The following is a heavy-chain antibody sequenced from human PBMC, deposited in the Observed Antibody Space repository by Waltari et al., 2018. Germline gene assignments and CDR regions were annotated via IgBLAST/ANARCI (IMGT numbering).Heavy chain of an antibody. D-gene: IGHD6-13*01. CDR1: GGSISSSSYY. J-gene: IGHJ5*02. V-gene: IGHV4-39*07. CDR2: IYYSGST. Sequence: QLQLQESGPGLVKPSETLSLTCTVSGGSISSSSYYLGWIRQPPGKGLEWIGSIYYSGSTYYNPSLKSRVTISVDTSKNQFSLKLSSVTAADTAVYYCAREQQLVPGWFDPWGQGTLVTVSS. CDR3: AREQQLVPGWFDP.